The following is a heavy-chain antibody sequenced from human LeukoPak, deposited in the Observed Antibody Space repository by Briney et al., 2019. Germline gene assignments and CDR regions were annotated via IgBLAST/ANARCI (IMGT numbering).Heavy chain of an antibody. CDR2: INHSGST. V-gene: IGHV4-34*01. Sequence: PSETLSLTCAVYGGSFSGYYWSWIRQPPGKRLEWIGEINHSGSTNYNPSLKSRVTISVDTSKNQFSLKLSSVTAADTAVYYCARAHYYDSSGLYGMDVWGQGTTVTVSS. J-gene: IGHJ6*02. CDR1: GGSFSGYY. D-gene: IGHD3-22*01. CDR3: ARAHYYDSSGLYGMDV.